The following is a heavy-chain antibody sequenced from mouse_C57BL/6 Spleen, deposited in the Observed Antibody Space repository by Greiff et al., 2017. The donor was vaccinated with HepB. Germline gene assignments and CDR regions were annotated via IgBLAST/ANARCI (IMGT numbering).Heavy chain of an antibody. D-gene: IGHD2-2*01. J-gene: IGHJ3*01. Sequence: VKLMESGAELVRPGTSVKVSCKASGYAFTNYLIEWVKQRPGQGLEWIGVINPGSGGTNYNEKFKGKATLTADKSSSTAYMQLSSLTSEDSAVYFCAREGYGYDGGPSWFAYWGQGTLVTVSA. CDR1: GYAFTNYL. V-gene: IGHV1-54*01. CDR3: AREGYGYDGGPSWFAY. CDR2: INPGSGGT.